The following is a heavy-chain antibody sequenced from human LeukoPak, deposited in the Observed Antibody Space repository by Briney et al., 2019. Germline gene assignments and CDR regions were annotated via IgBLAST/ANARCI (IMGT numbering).Heavy chain of an antibody. CDR3: AEGVAAAGTDPFDP. J-gene: IGHJ5*02. Sequence: SETLSLTCTVSGGSISSYYWSWIRQPPGKGLEWIGYIYYSGTTNYNPSLKSRVTISVDTSKNQFSLKLSSVTAADTAVYYCAEGVAAAGTDPFDPWGQGTLVTVSS. D-gene: IGHD6-13*01. CDR2: IYYSGTT. V-gene: IGHV4-59*01. CDR1: GGSISSYY.